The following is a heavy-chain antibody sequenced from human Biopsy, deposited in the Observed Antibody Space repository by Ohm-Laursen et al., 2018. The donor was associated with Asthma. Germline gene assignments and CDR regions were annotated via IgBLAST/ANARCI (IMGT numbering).Heavy chain of an antibody. CDR3: AREQQLGNFDY. Sequence: TQTLMLTCTLSGLSLSKTGMRVSWIRQPPGKALEWLARIDWDDDKFYSASLKTRLTISKDTSKNQVVLTMTTMDPVDTATYYCAREQQLGNFDYWGQGTLVTVSS. V-gene: IGHV2-70*04. CDR1: GLSLSKTGMR. J-gene: IGHJ4*02. CDR2: IDWDDDK. D-gene: IGHD6-13*01.